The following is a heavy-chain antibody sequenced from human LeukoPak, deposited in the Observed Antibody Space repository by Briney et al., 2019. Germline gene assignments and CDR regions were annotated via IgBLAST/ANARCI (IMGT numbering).Heavy chain of an antibody. D-gene: IGHD4-17*01. CDR3: ARDRPYGDEYARFDP. V-gene: IGHV1-46*01. CDR1: GYTFTSYY. J-gene: IGHJ5*02. Sequence: ASVKVSCKASGYTFTSYYMHWVRQAPGQGLEWMGIINPSGGSTSYAQKFQGRVTMTRDMSTSTVYMELSSLRSEDTAVYYCARDRPYGDEYARFDPWGQGTLVTVSS. CDR2: INPSGGST.